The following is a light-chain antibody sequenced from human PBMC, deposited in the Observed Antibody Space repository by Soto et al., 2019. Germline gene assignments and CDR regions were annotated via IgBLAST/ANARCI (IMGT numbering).Light chain of an antibody. CDR3: QQYENLPT. V-gene: IGKV1-33*01. J-gene: IGKJ5*01. CDR1: QNINNY. CDR2: DAS. Sequence: DIQMTQSPSSPSASVGDRVTTPCQASQNINNYLNWYQQKPGRAPKLLIYDASNLEAGVPSRFRGSGSGTDFTFTISRLQPEDIATYYCQQYENLPTFGQGTRLEIK.